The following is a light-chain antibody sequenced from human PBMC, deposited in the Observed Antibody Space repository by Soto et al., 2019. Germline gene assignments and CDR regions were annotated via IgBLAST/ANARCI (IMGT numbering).Light chain of an antibody. Sequence: QSVLTQPPSASGTPGQRVTISCSGSSSNIGSNYVYWYQQFPGPAPKLLIYRNNQRPSGVPDRFSGSKSGTSASLAISGLRSEDAADSHCAAWDDSLSGWVFGGGTKLTVL. J-gene: IGLJ3*02. V-gene: IGLV1-47*01. CDR2: RNN. CDR3: AAWDDSLSGWV. CDR1: SSNIGSNY.